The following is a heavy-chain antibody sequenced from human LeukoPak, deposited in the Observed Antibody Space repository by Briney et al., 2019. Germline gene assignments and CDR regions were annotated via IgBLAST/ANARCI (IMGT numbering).Heavy chain of an antibody. V-gene: IGHV4-59*01. CDR2: IYYSGST. J-gene: IGHJ6*03. CDR1: GGSISSYY. Sequence: PSETLSLTCTVPGGSISSYYWSWIRQPPGKGLEWIGYIYYSGSTNYNPSLKSRVTISVDTSKNQFSLKLSSVTAADTAVYYCARIVGWGARRYYYYYMGVWGKGTTVTISS. CDR3: ARIVGWGARRYYYYYMGV. D-gene: IGHD1-26*01.